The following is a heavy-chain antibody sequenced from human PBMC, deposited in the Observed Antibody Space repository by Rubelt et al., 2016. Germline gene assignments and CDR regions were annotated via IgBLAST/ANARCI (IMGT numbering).Heavy chain of an antibody. CDR2: ISGSGGST. D-gene: IGHD3-3*01. J-gene: IGHJ6*03. CDR1: GFTFSSYA. V-gene: IGHV3-23*01. Sequence: VQPGGSLRLSCAASGFTFSSYAMSWVRQAPGKGLEWVSAISGSGGSTYYADSVKGRFTISRDNSKNTLYLQMNSLRAEDTAVYYCAKEGYDFWSGYYTINYYYYMDVWGKGTTVTVSS. CDR3: AKEGYDFWSGYYTINYYYYMDV.